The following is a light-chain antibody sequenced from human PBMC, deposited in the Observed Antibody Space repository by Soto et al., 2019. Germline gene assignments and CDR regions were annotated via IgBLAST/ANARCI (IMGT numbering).Light chain of an antibody. J-gene: IGKJ2*01. CDR1: QSVTNRY. CDR3: QQYSTLPHT. Sequence: ENVLTQSPGILSLSPGERATLSCRATQSVTNRYFAWYQQKPGQAPRLLIYGISSRATDIPDRFSGSGSGTDFTLNISRLEHEDFVVYYCQQYSTLPHTFCQGTKLEVK. CDR2: GIS. V-gene: IGKV3-20*01.